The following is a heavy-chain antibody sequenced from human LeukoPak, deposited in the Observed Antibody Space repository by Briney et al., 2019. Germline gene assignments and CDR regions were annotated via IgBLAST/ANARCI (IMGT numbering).Heavy chain of an antibody. CDR1: GFTFSSYG. D-gene: IGHD5-18*01. CDR2: ISGSGGST. Sequence: GGSLRLSCAASGFTFSSYGMSWVRQAPGKGLEWVSAISGSGGSTYYADSVKGRFTISRDNSKNTLYLQMNSLRAEDTAVYYCAKDVLRGYSYGLSYYFDYWGQGTLVTVSS. J-gene: IGHJ4*02. CDR3: AKDVLRGYSYGLSYYFDY. V-gene: IGHV3-23*01.